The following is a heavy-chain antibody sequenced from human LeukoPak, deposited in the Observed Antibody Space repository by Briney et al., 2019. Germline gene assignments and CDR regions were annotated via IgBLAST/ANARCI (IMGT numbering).Heavy chain of an antibody. CDR1: GYSFTSYC. D-gene: IGHD1-26*01. J-gene: IGHJ4*02. CDR2: IYHGDSDT. CDR3: ARHARNGELYYLDC. V-gene: IGHV5-51*01. Sequence: GESLMISCKGSGYSFTSYCIGWLRQMPGTGLEGMGIIYHGDSDTRYSPSFQGQVTISADKSISTAYLQWSSLKASDTAMYYCARHARNGELYYLDCWGQGTLVTVSS.